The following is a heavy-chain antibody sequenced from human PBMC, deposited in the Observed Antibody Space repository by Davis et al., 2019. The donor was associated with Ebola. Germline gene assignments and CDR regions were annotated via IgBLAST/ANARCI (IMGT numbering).Heavy chain of an antibody. V-gene: IGHV3-23*01. Sequence: GESLKISCAASGFTFSIYAMTWVRRAPGKGLECVSGISGGGGSTYYADAVKGRFTISRDNSKNTLYLQMNSLTAEDTAVYYCARGAQWLDAFDIWGQGTMVTVSS. CDR2: ISGGGGST. CDR1: GFTFSIYA. J-gene: IGHJ3*02. D-gene: IGHD6-19*01. CDR3: ARGAQWLDAFDI.